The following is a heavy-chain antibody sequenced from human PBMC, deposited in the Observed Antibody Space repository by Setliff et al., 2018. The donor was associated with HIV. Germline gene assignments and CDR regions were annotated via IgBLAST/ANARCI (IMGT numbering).Heavy chain of an antibody. CDR2: IRRRSDYL. CDR1: GFTFSSYN. Sequence: GGSLRLSCVASGFTFSSYNMYWVRQAPGKGLEWVSSIRRRSDYLYYADSVKGRFTISRDNSKNTVYLQMNSLRAEDTAVYYCATEGPSEAPDAFNIWGQGTMVTVSS. CDR3: ATEGPSEAPDAFNI. J-gene: IGHJ3*02. V-gene: IGHV3-21*01.